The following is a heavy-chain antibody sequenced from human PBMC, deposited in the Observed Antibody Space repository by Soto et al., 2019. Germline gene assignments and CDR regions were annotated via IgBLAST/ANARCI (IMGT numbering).Heavy chain of an antibody. CDR3: AKDQGRYDFWSGYGV. CDR2: ISGSGGST. D-gene: IGHD3-3*01. CDR1: GFTFSSSA. J-gene: IGHJ6*02. Sequence: PRLSCAASGFTFSSSAMSWVRQAPGQGLEWVSAISGSGGSTYYADSVKGRFTISRDNSKNTLYLQMNSLRAEDTAVYYCAKDQGRYDFWSGYGVWGQGTTVTVSS. V-gene: IGHV3-23*01.